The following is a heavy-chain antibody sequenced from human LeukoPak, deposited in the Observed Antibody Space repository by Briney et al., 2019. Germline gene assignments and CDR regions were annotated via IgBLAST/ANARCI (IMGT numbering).Heavy chain of an antibody. V-gene: IGHV1-69*06. J-gene: IGHJ4*02. CDR3: ARLRYYGSGSYYNTFDY. Sequence: SVKVSCKASGGTFSSYAISWVRQAPGQGLEWMEGIIPIFGTANYAQKFQGRVTITADKSTSTAYMELSSLRSEDTAVYYCARLRYYGSGSYYNTFDYWGQGTLVTVSS. D-gene: IGHD3-10*01. CDR2: IIPIFGTA. CDR1: GGTFSSYA.